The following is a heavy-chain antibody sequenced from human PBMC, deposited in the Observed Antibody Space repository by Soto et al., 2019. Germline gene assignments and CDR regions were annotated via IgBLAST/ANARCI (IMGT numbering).Heavy chain of an antibody. CDR1: GYTFTSSG. CDR2: ISAHTGSS. J-gene: IGHJ3*01. CDR3: ARAFFYQGSDSRGYSFDAFDF. Sequence: QVQLVQSGAEVKKPGASVKVSCKASGYTFTSSGMSWVRQAPGQGLEWMGWISAHTGSSEYAERFQGRVTMTTDRPTSTAYMELRSLRSDDTAVYYFARAFFYQGSDSRGYSFDAFDFWGPGTLVTVSS. D-gene: IGHD3-22*01. V-gene: IGHV1-18*01.